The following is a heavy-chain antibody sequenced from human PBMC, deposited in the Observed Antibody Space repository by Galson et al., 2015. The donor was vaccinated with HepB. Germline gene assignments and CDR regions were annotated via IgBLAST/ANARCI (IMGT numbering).Heavy chain of an antibody. CDR3: ARESWEAYGSGKNFMGIKGYYYYMDV. CDR2: IWYDGSNK. V-gene: IGHV3-33*01. J-gene: IGHJ6*03. CDR1: GFTFSSYG. D-gene: IGHD3-10*01. Sequence: SLRLSCAASGFTFSSYGMHWVRQAPGKGLEWVAVIWYDGSNKYYADSVKGRFTISRDNSKNTLYLQMNSLRAEDTAVYYCARESWEAYGSGKNFMGIKGYYYYMDVWGKGTTVTVSS.